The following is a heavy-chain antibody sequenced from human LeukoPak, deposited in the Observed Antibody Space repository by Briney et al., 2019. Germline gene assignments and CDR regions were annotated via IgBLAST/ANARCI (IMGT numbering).Heavy chain of an antibody. D-gene: IGHD3-10*01. J-gene: IGHJ3*02. CDR2: ISVYNGNT. Sequence: GASVKVSCKASGYTFTNFGITWVRQAPGQGLEWMGWISVYNGNTDYAQKVQGRVTMTTDTSTSTAYMELRSLRSDDTAVYYCARRSMVRGVIIVKGDDAFDIWGQGTVVTVSS. CDR1: GYTFTNFG. CDR3: ARRSMVRGVIIVKGDDAFDI. V-gene: IGHV1-18*01.